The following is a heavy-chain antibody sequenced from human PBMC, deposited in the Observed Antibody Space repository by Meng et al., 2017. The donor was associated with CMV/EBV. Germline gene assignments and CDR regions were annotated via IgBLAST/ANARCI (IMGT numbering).Heavy chain of an antibody. Sequence: GESLKISCAASGFTFSSYAMSWVRQAPGKGLEWVSSISSSSSYIYYADSVKGRFTISRDNAKNSLYLQMNSLRAEDTAVYYCARDLFWSGYPAVYSYYGMDVWGQGTTVTVSS. D-gene: IGHD3-3*01. CDR2: ISSSSSYI. CDR1: GFTFSSYA. V-gene: IGHV3-21*01. J-gene: IGHJ6*02. CDR3: ARDLFWSGYPAVYSYYGMDV.